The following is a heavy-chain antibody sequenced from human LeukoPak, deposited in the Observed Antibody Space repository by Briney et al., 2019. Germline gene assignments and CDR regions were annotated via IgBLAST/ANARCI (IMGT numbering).Heavy chain of an antibody. CDR3: ARGSQRDFWRGEYYFDY. J-gene: IGHJ4*02. V-gene: IGHV4-34*01. CDR1: GGSFSGYY. D-gene: IGHD3-3*01. Sequence: TTSETLSLTCAVYGGSFSGYYWSWIRQPPGKGLEWIGEINHSGSTNYNPSLKSRVTISVDTSKNQFSLKLSSVTAADTAVYYCARGSQRDFWRGEYYFDYWGQGTLVTVSS. CDR2: INHSGST.